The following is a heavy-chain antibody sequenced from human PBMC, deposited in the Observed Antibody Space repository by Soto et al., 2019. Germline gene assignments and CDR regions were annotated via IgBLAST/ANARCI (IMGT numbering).Heavy chain of an antibody. D-gene: IGHD6-19*01. CDR2: ISWNSGSI. CDR3: AKEGYSSGWSTYNWFDP. CDR1: GFTFEDYA. V-gene: IGHV3-9*01. J-gene: IGHJ5*02. Sequence: GGSLRLSCAASGFTFEDYAMHWVRQAPGKGLEWVSGISWNSGSIGYADSVKGRFTISRDNAKNSLYLQMNSLRAEDTALYYCAKEGYSSGWSTYNWFDPWGQGTLVTVSS.